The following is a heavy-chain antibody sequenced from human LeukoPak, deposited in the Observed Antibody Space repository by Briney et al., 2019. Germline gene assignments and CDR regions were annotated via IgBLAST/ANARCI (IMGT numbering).Heavy chain of an antibody. CDR2: ISGSGGST. Sequence: GGSLRLSCAASGFTFSSYAMSWVRQAPGKGLEWVSAISGSGGSTYYADSVKGRFTISRDNSKNTLYLQMNSLRAEDTAVYYCARGLNYYYYGLDVWGQGTTVTVSS. CDR1: GFTFSSYA. J-gene: IGHJ6*02. D-gene: IGHD2-21*01. V-gene: IGHV3-23*01. CDR3: ARGLNYYYYGLDV.